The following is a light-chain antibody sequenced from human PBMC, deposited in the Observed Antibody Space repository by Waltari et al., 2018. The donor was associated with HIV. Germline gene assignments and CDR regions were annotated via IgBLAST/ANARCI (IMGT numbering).Light chain of an antibody. CDR1: SSDVGGYTY. CDR2: EVS. J-gene: IGLJ3*02. V-gene: IGLV2-8*01. CDR3: SSYAGSNNKV. Sequence: QSALTQPPSASGSPGQSVTISSTGTSSDVGGYTYVSWYQQHPGKAPKLMIYEVSKRPSGVPNRFSGSKSGNTASLTVSGLQAEDEADYYCSSYAGSNNKVFGGGTKLTVL.